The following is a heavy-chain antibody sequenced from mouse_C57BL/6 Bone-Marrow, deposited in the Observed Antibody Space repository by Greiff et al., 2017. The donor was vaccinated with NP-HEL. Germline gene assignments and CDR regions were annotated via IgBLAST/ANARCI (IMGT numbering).Heavy chain of an antibody. CDR3: AGYGSCYRYFDV. J-gene: IGHJ1*03. V-gene: IGHV1-55*01. D-gene: IGHD1-1*01. CDR1: GYTFTSYW. CDR2: IYPGSGST. Sequence: QVQLQQPGAELVKPGASVKMSCKASGYTFTSYWITWVKQRPGQGLAWIGDIYPGSGSTKYNEKFKSKATLTVDTSSSTAYMQLSSLTSEDAAVYCCAGYGSCYRYFDVWGTGTTVTVSS.